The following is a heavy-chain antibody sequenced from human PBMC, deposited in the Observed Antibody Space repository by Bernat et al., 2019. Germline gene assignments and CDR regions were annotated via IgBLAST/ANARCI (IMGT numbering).Heavy chain of an antibody. CDR2: INTDGSSI. Sequence: EVQLVESGGGLVQPGGSLRLSCAASGFTFSSYWMHWVRQAPGKGLVWVSRINTDGSSISYADSVKGRFTISRDNAKNTLYLQMNSLRAEDTAVYHCTRRYSVGNNPYNHYGMDVWGQGTTVTVSS. D-gene: IGHD1-26*01. J-gene: IGHJ6*02. CDR3: TRRYSVGNNPYNHYGMDV. V-gene: IGHV3-74*01. CDR1: GFTFSSYW.